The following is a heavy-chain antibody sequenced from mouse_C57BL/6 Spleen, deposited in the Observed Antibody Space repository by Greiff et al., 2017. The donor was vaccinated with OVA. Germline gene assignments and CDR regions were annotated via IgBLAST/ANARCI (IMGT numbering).Heavy chain of an antibody. Sequence: VQLQQPGAELVMPGASVKLSCKASGYTFTSYWMHWVKQRPGQGLEWIGEIDPSDSYTNYNQKFKGKSTLTVDKSSSTAYMQLSSLTSEDSAVYYGASGSSGYRFAYWGQGTLVTVPA. CDR1: GYTFTSYW. J-gene: IGHJ3*01. CDR2: IDPSDSYT. V-gene: IGHV1-69*01. D-gene: IGHD3-2*02. CDR3: ASGSSGYRFAY.